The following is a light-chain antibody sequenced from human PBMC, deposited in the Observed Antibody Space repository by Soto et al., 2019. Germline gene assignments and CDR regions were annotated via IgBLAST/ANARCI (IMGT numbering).Light chain of an antibody. Sequence: DIQMTQSPSTLSASVGDRVTIICRASQSIRSWLAWYQQKPGKAPKLLIYDASSLEGGVPSRFSGSGSGTAFTLTISSLQPVDFANCYCQQYNSYTFGQGTKLEIK. J-gene: IGKJ2*01. V-gene: IGKV1-5*02. CDR1: QSIRSW. CDR3: QQYNSYT. CDR2: DAS.